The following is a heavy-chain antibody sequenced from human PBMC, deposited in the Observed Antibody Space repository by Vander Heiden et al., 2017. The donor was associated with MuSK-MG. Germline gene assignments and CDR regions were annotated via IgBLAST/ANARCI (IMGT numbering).Heavy chain of an antibody. CDR3: AKPRGYGDYVGDI. CDR1: GYSFTGYW. V-gene: IGHV5-51*03. D-gene: IGHD4-17*01. J-gene: IGHJ3*02. Sequence: EVQLVQSGAEMKKPGESLKISCKTSGYSFTGYWIGWVRQMPGRGLEWMAIIYPGDSDTRYIPSFQGQVTISADKSITTAYLQWNSLKASDTAMYYCAKPRGYGDYVGDIWGQGTMVTVSS. CDR2: IYPGDSDT.